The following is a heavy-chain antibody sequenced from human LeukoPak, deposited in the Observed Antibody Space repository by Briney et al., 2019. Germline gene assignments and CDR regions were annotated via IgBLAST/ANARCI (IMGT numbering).Heavy chain of an antibody. CDR1: GYTFTSYD. V-gene: IGHV1-8*01. CDR2: MNPNSGNT. CDR3: ARSTIFRYFDSYYYYGMDV. D-gene: IGHD3-9*01. Sequence: ASVKVSCKASGYTFTSYDINWVRQATGQGLEWMGWMNPNSGNTGYAQKFQGRVTMTRNTSISTAYMELSSLRSEDTAVYYCARSTIFRYFDSYYYYGMDVWGQGTTVTVSS. J-gene: IGHJ6*02.